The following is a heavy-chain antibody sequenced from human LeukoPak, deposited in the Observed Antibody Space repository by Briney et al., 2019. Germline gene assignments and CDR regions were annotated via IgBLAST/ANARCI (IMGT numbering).Heavy chain of an antibody. CDR3: ASTEAGSGSLPTYYYYMDV. CDR2: MYYSGST. Sequence: PSETLSLTCTVSGGSISSSSYYWGWIRQPPGKGLEWIGSMYYSGSTYYNPSLKSRVTISVDTSKNQFSLKLSSVTAADTAVYYCASTEAGSGSLPTYYYYMDVWGKGTTVTVSS. D-gene: IGHD3-10*01. CDR1: GGSISSSSYY. J-gene: IGHJ6*03. V-gene: IGHV4-39*01.